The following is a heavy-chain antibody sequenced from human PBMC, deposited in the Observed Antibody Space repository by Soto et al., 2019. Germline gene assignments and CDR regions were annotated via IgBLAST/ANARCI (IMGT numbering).Heavy chain of an antibody. D-gene: IGHD6-19*01. CDR1: GFTFGDYS. CDR2: IRSNSYGGTR. CDR3: SRSYWYRSGWSFDY. Sequence: GGSLRLSCTTCGFTFGDYSMSWFRQAPWKGLEWVGLIRSNSYGGTREYAASVKGRFTISRDDTTKIACLEMNSLKTEDTGLYYCSRSYWYRSGWSFDYWGLGTLVAVSS. V-gene: IGHV3-49*03. J-gene: IGHJ4*02.